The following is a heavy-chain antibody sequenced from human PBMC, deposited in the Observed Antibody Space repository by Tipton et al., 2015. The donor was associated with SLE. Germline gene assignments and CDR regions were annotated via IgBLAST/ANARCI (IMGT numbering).Heavy chain of an antibody. CDR1: GFTFSSYS. V-gene: IGHV3-21*04. CDR2: ISSSSSYI. J-gene: IGHJ4*02. CDR3: ARGYGSLPFDY. Sequence: SLRLSCAASGFTFSSYSMNWVRQAPGKGLEWVSSISSSSSYIYYADSVKGRFTISRDNAKNSLYLQMNSLRAEDTAVFYCARGYGSLPFDYWGQGTLVTVSS. D-gene: IGHD3-10*01.